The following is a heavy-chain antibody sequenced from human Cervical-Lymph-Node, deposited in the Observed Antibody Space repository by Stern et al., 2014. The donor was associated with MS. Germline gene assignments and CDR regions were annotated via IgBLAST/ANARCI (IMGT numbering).Heavy chain of an antibody. Sequence: VQLVESGGGVVQPGRSLRLSCAASVFTFSNFGMHWVRQAPGKGLEWVAVMWYDGRNKDYADSVKGRFTISRDNSKSTLYLQMNSLRAEDTALYYCARDRVRGGNYLPAFDIWGQGTMVTVSS. CDR1: VFTFSNFG. D-gene: IGHD1-26*01. J-gene: IGHJ3*02. CDR3: ARDRVRGGNYLPAFDI. CDR2: MWYDGRNK. V-gene: IGHV3-33*01.